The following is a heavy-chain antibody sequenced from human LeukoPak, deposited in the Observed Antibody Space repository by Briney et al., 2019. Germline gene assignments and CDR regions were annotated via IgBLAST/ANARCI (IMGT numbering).Heavy chain of an antibody. D-gene: IGHD6-19*01. CDR3: VKDLSGWYSFDY. Sequence: GGSLRPSGSASGFTFSSCAMHWVRQAPGMGLEYVSGINDYGTTTHYGDSVRGRVTISRDDSKNTMHLQMSSLRAEDTAVYYCVKDLSGWYSFDYWGQGTLVTVSS. CDR1: GFTFSSCA. V-gene: IGHV3-64D*09. CDR2: INDYGTTT. J-gene: IGHJ4*02.